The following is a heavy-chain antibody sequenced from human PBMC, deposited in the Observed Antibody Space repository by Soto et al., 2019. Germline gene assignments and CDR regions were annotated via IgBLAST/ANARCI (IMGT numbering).Heavy chain of an antibody. CDR1: GFTFSSYA. CDR2: ISSNGGST. CDR3: ARDMVRGVIYPNWFDP. J-gene: IGHJ5*02. V-gene: IGHV3-64*01. Sequence: VGSLRLSCAASGFTFSSYAMHWVRQAPGKGLEYVSAISSNGGSTYYANSVKGRFTISRDNSKNTLYLQMGSLRAEDMAVYYCARDMVRGVIYPNWFDPWGQGTLVTVSS. D-gene: IGHD3-10*01.